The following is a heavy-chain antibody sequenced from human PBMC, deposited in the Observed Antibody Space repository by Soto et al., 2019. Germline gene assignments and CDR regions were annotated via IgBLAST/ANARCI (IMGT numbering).Heavy chain of an antibody. CDR2: ISAYNGNT. D-gene: IGHD3-3*01. J-gene: IGHJ5*02. CDR1: GYTFTSYG. V-gene: IGHV1-18*01. CDR3: ARDGVLRFLEWKTQNWFDP. Sequence: QVQLVQSGAEVKKPGASVKVSCKASGYTFTSYGISWVRQAPGQGLEWMGWISAYNGNTNYAQKLQGRVTMTTDTATSTAYMELRSLRSDDTAVYYCARDGVLRFLEWKTQNWFDPWGQGTLVTVSS.